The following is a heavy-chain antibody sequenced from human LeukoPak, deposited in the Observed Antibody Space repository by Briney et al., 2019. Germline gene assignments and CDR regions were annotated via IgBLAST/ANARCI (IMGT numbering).Heavy chain of an antibody. V-gene: IGHV3-7*01. CDR3: ARARYSSGWSAEYY. CDR1: GFTFSSYW. Sequence: GGSLRLSCAASGFTFSSYWMNWVRQAPGKGLEWVANIKQDGSEKYYVDSVKGRFTICRDNAKNSLYLQMSRLRAEDTAGYYCARARYSSGWSAEYYWGEGALV. CDR2: IKQDGSEK. J-gene: IGHJ4*02. D-gene: IGHD6-19*01.